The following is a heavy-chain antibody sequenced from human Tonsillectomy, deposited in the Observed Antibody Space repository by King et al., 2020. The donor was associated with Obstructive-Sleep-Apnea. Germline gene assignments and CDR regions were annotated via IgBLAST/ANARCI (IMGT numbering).Heavy chain of an antibody. CDR1: GFTLSHYA. CDR2: ISIDGNHK. J-gene: IGHJ4*02. CDR3: ARDRVDFYFDF. Sequence: VQLVESGGGVVQPGRSLRISCEASGFTLSHYAIHWVRQAPGKGLAWGAVISIDGNHKYYPDSVKGRFTISRDNSKNIVYLQMNSLRADDTAVYYCARDRVDFYFDFWGQGTLVTVSS. V-gene: IGHV3-30*04. D-gene: IGHD2-2*01.